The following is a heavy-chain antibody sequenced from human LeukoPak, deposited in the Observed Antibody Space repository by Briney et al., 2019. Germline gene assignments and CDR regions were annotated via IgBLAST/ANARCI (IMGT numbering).Heavy chain of an antibody. CDR1: GGSISSYY. J-gene: IGHJ4*02. D-gene: IGHD3-16*02. V-gene: IGHV4-59*01. CDR3: ARGRTFGGVIVRRYYFDY. CDR2: IYYSGST. Sequence: SETLSLTCTASGGSISSYYWSWIRQPPGKGLEWIGYIYYSGSTNYNPSLKSRVTISVDTSKNQFSLKLSSVTAADTAVYYCARGRTFGGVIVRRYYFDYWGQGTLVTVSS.